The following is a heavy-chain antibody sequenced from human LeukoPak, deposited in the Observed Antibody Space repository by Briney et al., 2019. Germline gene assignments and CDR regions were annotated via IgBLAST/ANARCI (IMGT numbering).Heavy chain of an antibody. D-gene: IGHD3-16*01. V-gene: IGHV3-7*03. CDR2: IKEDGSEK. CDR1: GFTFSNYW. CDR3: ARTLRGGGALDY. Sequence: GGSLRLSCAASGFTFSNYWLNWVRQAPGKGLEWVANIKEDGSEKYYVDSVKGRFTISRDNAKNSLFLQMNSLRAEDTAVYYCARTLRGGGALDYWGQGTLVTVSS. J-gene: IGHJ4*02.